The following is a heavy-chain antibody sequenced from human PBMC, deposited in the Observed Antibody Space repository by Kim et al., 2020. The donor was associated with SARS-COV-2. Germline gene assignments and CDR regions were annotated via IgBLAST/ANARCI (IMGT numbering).Heavy chain of an antibody. Sequence: GDPNYAQKFQGRVTMTTDAATSTAYMELRSLRSDDTAVYYCARDLRGYSFYWGQGTLVSVSS. V-gene: IGHV1-18*01. J-gene: IGHJ4*02. CDR2: GDP. CDR3: ARDLRGYSFY. D-gene: IGHD2-15*01.